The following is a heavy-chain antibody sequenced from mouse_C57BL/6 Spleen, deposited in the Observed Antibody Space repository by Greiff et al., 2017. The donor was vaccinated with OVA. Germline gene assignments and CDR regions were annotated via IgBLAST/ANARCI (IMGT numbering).Heavy chain of an antibody. J-gene: IGHJ3*01. CDR2: ISSGSSTI. D-gene: IGHD2-5*01. CDR1: GFTFSDYG. Sequence: EVKVVESGGGLVKPGGSLKLSCAASGFTFSDYGMHWVRQAPEKGLEWVAYISSGSSTIYYADTVKGRFTISRDNAKNTLFLQMTSLRSEDTAMYYCAKDSNYVQFAYWGQGTLVTVSA. V-gene: IGHV5-17*01. CDR3: AKDSNYVQFAY.